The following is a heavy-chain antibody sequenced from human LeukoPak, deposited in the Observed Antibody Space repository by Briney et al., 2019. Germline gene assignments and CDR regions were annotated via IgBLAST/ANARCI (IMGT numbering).Heavy chain of an antibody. Sequence: PGGSLRLSCAASGFTFSSHAMSWVRQAPGKGLEWVSAISGSGGSTYYADSVKGRFTISRDNSKNTLYLQMNSLRAEDTAVYYCAKGLVRWFGEYNRMQIFDYWGQGTLVTVSS. J-gene: IGHJ4*02. CDR1: GFTFSSHA. D-gene: IGHD3-10*01. V-gene: IGHV3-23*01. CDR2: ISGSGGST. CDR3: AKGLVRWFGEYNRMQIFDY.